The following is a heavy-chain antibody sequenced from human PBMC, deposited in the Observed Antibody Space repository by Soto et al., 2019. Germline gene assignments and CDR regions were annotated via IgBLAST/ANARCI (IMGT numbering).Heavy chain of an antibody. D-gene: IGHD3-9*01. CDR1: GGSISSYY. CDR2: IYTSGST. J-gene: IGHJ4*02. Sequence: SETLSLTCTVSGGSISSYYWSWIRQPAGKGLEWIGRIYTSGSTNYNPSLKSRVTMSVDTSKNQFSLKLSSVTAADTAVYYCARDRVLRYFGPLDYWGQGTLVTVSS. V-gene: IGHV4-4*07. CDR3: ARDRVLRYFGPLDY.